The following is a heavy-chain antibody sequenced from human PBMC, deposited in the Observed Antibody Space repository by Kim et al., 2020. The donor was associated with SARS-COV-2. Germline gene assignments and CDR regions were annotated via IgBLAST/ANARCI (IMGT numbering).Heavy chain of an antibody. CDR2: IIPIFGTA. J-gene: IGHJ5*02. CDR1: GGTFSSYA. D-gene: IGHD2-2*01. Sequence: SVKVSCKASGGTFSSYAISWVRQAPGQGLEWMGGIIPIFGTANYAQKFQGRVTITADESTSTAYMELSSLRSEDTAVYYCASPDCSSTSCYSWFDPWGQGTLVTVSS. CDR3: ASPDCSSTSCYSWFDP. V-gene: IGHV1-69*13.